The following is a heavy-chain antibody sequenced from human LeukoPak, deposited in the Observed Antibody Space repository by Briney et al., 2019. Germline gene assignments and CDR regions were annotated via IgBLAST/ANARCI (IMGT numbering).Heavy chain of an antibody. CDR3: VRDHDYSNPGY. CDR1: AFSLNAYN. CDR2: ISYTGTYI. J-gene: IGHJ4*02. D-gene: IGHD4-11*01. Sequence: GGSLRLSCAASAFSLNAYNMNWVRQAPGKGLEWVSSISYTGTYIYYADSVKGRFTISRDNAQNSLYLQMNSLRAEDTAIYYCVRDHDYSNPGYWGQGTLVTVSS. V-gene: IGHV3-21*04.